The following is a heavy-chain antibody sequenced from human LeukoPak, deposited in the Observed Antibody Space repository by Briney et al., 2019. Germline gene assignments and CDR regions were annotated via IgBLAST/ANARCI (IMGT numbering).Heavy chain of an antibody. D-gene: IGHD2-8*01. Sequence: ASVKVSCKASGYTFTSYDINLVRQAAGQGLEWMGWINPNSGNTGYAQKFQGRVTMARNTSISTAYMELSSLRSEDTAVYYCAREPTYCTNGVCYQNYYYYGMDVWGQGTTVTVSS. V-gene: IGHV1-8*01. J-gene: IGHJ6*02. CDR3: AREPTYCTNGVCYQNYYYYGMDV. CDR2: INPNSGNT. CDR1: GYTFTSYD.